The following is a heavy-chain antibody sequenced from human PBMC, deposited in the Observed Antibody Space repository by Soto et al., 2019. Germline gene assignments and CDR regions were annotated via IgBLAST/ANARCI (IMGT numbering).Heavy chain of an antibody. J-gene: IGHJ3*02. CDR3: ATSIAVAGDDAFDI. CDR2: IWYDGSNK. D-gene: IGHD6-19*01. Sequence: QVQLVESGGGVVQPGRSLRLSCAASGFTFSSYGMHWVRQAPGKGLEWVAVIWYDGSNKYYADSVKGRFTISRDNSKNTLYLQMNSLRAEDTAVYYCATSIAVAGDDAFDIWGQGTMVTVSS. CDR1: GFTFSSYG. V-gene: IGHV3-33*01.